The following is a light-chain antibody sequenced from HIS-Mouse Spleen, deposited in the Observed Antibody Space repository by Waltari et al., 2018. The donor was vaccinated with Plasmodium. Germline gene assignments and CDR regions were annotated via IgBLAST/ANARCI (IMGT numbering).Light chain of an antibody. CDR3: CSYAGSYTWV. CDR2: DVS. CDR1: SSDVGGYNS. Sequence: QSALTQPRSVSGSPGQSVTISCTGTSSDVGGYNSVSWYHQHPGKAPKLMIYDVSKRPSGVPDRFSGSKSGNTASLTISGLQAEDEADYYCCSYAGSYTWVFGGGTKLTVL. V-gene: IGLV2-11*01. J-gene: IGLJ3*02.